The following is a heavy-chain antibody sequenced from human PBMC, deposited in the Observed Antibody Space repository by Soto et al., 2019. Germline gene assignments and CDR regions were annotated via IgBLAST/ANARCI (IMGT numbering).Heavy chain of an antibody. CDR1: GGSIRSGDYY. Sequence: SESLSLTCTVSGGSIRSGDYYWSWIRQPPGKGLEWIGYIYYSGSTYYNPSLKSRVTISVDTSKNQFSLKLSSVTAADTAVYYCARGERYYYGSGDYWGQGTLVTVSS. CDR2: IYYSGST. J-gene: IGHJ4*02. CDR3: ARGERYYYGSGDY. V-gene: IGHV4-30-4*01. D-gene: IGHD3-10*01.